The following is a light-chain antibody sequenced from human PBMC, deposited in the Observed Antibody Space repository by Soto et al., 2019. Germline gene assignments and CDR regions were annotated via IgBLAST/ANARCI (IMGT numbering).Light chain of an antibody. CDR1: QRVSSY. V-gene: IGKV3-11*01. CDR3: QQRSNWPVT. Sequence: WTQAPATRPVAPGERATLSCRASQRVSSYLAWYQQKPGQAPRLLIYDASNRATGIPARFSGSGSGTDFTLIISSLVPGDFAVSFCQQRSNWPVTFGLGTQVDIK. CDR2: DAS. J-gene: IGKJ1*01.